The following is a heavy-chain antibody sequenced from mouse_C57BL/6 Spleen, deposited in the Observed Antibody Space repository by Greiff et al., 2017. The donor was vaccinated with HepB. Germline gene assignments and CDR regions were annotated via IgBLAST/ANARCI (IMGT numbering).Heavy chain of an antibody. D-gene: IGHD2-4*01. V-gene: IGHV1-15*01. Sequence: VQLQQSGAELVRPGASVTLSCKASGYTFTDYEMHWVKQTPVHGLDWIGAIDPETGGTAYNQKFKGKAILTADKSSSTAYMELRSLTSEDSAVYYCTRWDYDGFAYWGQGTLVTVSA. CDR3: TRWDYDGFAY. CDR2: IDPETGGT. CDR1: GYTFTDYE. J-gene: IGHJ3*01.